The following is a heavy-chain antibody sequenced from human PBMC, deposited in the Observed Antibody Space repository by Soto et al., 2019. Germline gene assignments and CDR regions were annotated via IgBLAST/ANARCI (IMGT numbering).Heavy chain of an antibody. CDR1: GFFFSTYA. Sequence: GGSLRLSCAASGFFFSTYAMTWVRQAPGRGLEWVSTILHDETPFYTDSVKGRFTISRDNVRGTLYLQMNGLRVEDAAQYYCAKDLFPTSGQRFFFESWGQGTLVTVSS. CDR2: ILHDETP. CDR3: AKDLFPTSGQRFFFES. J-gene: IGHJ4*02. V-gene: IGHV3-23*01. D-gene: IGHD3-10*01.